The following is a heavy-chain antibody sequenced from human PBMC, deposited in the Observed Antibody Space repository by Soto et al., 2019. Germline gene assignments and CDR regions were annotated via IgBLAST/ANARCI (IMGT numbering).Heavy chain of an antibody. D-gene: IGHD6-13*01. CDR1: GGSISSSNW. CDR3: ARGYSGSWEMGAPWYWFDP. CDR2: IYHSGST. Sequence: SETLSLTCAVSGGSISSSNWWSWVRQPPGKGLEWIGEIYHSGSTNYNPSLKSRVTISVDKSKNQFSLKLSSVTAADTAVYYCARGYSGSWEMGAPWYWFDPWGQGTLVTVSS. J-gene: IGHJ5*02. V-gene: IGHV4-4*02.